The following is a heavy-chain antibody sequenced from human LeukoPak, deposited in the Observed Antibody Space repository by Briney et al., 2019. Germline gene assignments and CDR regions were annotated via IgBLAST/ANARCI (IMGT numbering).Heavy chain of an antibody. CDR2: ISFDGSHK. J-gene: IGHJ6*02. Sequence: GGSLRLSCAASGFTFSNYGIHWVRQAPGKGLEWVVGISFDGSHKYYADSVKGRFTISRDNSKNTVYLQMNSLRAEDTAVYYCAEAVAGQNYYYYGMDVWGQGTTVTVSS. V-gene: IGHV3-30*18. CDR3: AEAVAGQNYYYYGMDV. D-gene: IGHD6-19*01. CDR1: GFTFSNYG.